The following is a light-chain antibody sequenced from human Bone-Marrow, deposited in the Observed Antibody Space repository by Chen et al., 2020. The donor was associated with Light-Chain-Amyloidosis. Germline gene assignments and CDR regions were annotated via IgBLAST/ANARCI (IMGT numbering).Light chain of an antibody. CDR2: GAS. V-gene: IGKV3-20*01. CDR1: QSVSSNY. Sequence: ENVLTQSPGTLSLSPGERAALSCRASQSVSSNYLAWYQQKPGQAPRLLIYGASTRAIGIPDRFSGSGYGTGFTLTISRLEPEDFAVYYCQQYGSSPQTFGQGTKVEIK. J-gene: IGKJ1*01. CDR3: QQYGSSPQT.